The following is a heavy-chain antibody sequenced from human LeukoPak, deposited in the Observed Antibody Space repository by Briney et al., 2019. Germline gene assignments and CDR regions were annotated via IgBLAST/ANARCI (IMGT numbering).Heavy chain of an antibody. CDR3: ARGYRTYYGSGSRPFDY. CDR2: INHSGST. V-gene: IGHV4-34*01. J-gene: IGHJ4*02. D-gene: IGHD3-10*01. Sequence: SETLSLTCAVYGGSFSCYYWSWIRQPPGKGLEWIGEINHSGSTNYNPSLKSRVTISVDTSKNQFSLKPSSVTAADTAVYYCARGYRTYYGSGSRPFDYWGQGTLVTVSS. CDR1: GGSFSCYY.